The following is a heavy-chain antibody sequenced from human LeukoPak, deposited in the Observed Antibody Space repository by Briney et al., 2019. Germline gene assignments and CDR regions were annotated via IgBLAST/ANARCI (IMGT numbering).Heavy chain of an antibody. CDR3: AKIPQVGTTSVPNFDS. CDR2: ISGRDGST. CDR1: GFTFSSYA. V-gene: IGHV3-23*01. Sequence: GGSLRLSCAASGFTFSSYAMSWVRQAPGKGLEWISGISGRDGSTYYVDSVKGRFTISRDNSKNTLYLQMNSLRAEDTAVYYCAKIPQVGTTSVPNFDSWGQGTLVTVSS. D-gene: IGHD2/OR15-2a*01. J-gene: IGHJ4*02.